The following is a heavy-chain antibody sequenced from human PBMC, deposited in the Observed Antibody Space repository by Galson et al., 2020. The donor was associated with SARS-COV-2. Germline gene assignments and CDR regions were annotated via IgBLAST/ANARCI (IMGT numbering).Heavy chain of an antibody. V-gene: IGHV1-2*02. D-gene: IGHD3-22*01. CDR1: GYTFTGYY. CDR2: INPNSGGT. J-gene: IGHJ3*02. CDR3: ARGPYYYDSSGTRGAFDI. Sequence: GESLKISCKASGYTFTGYYMHWVRQAPGQGLEWMGWINPNSGGTNYAQKFQGRVTMTRDTSISTAYMELSRLRSDDTAVYYCARGPYYYDSSGTRGAFDIWGQGTMVTVSS.